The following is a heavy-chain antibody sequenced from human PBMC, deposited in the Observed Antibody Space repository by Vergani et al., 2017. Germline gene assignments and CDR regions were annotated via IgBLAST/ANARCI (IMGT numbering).Heavy chain of an antibody. CDR3: ATIPAAGTRGYFDY. CDR1: SRSVPXXSSS. Sequence: QVHLQESAPGLVKPSPTLSLPSPLSSRSVPXXSSSCSSLPPPAVKGLELIGYLYSTGTTNSNPSLKSRVTISVDTSKNQFSLKLSSVTAADTAVYYCATIPAAGTRGYFDYWGQGTLVTVSS. CDR2: LYSTGTT. V-gene: IGHV4-61*10. J-gene: IGHJ4*02. D-gene: IGHD6-13*01.